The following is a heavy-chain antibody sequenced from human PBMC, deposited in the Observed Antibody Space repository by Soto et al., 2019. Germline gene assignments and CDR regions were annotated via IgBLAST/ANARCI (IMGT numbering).Heavy chain of an antibody. V-gene: IGHV3-23*01. D-gene: IGHD3-10*01. Sequence: GVSLRLSCAASGFTFSSYSISWVRQAPWKGLEWVSAISGSGVSTYYADSVKGRFTISRDNSKNTLYLQMNSLRAEDTAVYYCAKAPYGSGSYMYVEDGGQGTLHTVSS. CDR3: AKAPYGSGSYMYVED. CDR1: GFTFSSYS. CDR2: ISGSGVST. J-gene: IGHJ4*02.